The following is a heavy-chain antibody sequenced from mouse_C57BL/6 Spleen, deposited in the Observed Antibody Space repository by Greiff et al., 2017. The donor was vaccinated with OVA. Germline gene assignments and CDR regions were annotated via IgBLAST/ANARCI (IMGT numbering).Heavy chain of an antibody. CDR2: IHPSDSDT. J-gene: IGHJ4*01. V-gene: IGHV1-74*01. CDR1: GYTFTSYW. CDR3: AMDRRGDYGSSYGYYAMDY. Sequence: QVQLQQPGAELVKPGASVKVSCKASGYTFTSYWMHWVKQRPGQGLEWIGRIHPSDSDTNYNQKFKGKATLTGDKSSSTAYMQLSSLTSEDSAVYYCAMDRRGDYGSSYGYYAMDYWGQGTSVTVSS. D-gene: IGHD1-1*01.